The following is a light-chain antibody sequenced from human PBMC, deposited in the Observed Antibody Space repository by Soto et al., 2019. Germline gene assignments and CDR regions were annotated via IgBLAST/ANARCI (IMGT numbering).Light chain of an antibody. V-gene: IGKV1-9*01. J-gene: IGKJ4*01. CDR2: EES. CDR1: LPISNY. Sequence: DIQMTQSPSSLSASVGDRVTITCRASLPISNYLAWYQQKPGNPPKLLIYEESTLHSGVPSRFSGRKVGTQFILTIDSLQPEDFATYYCQQVKSYPRTFGGGTKVDIK. CDR3: QQVKSYPRT.